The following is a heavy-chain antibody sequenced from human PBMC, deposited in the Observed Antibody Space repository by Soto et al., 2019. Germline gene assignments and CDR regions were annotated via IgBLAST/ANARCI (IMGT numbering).Heavy chain of an antibody. Sequence: RGLSCAACGFTCSSYKRNCVRQAPGKGREGVSYISSSGSKIDYADSVKGRLTRARDNAKNSLYLQMNSLRTEDTADYYCARDWIHSWEFDAWGQGTLVTVSS. CDR3: ARDWIHSWEFDA. CDR2: ISSSGSKI. CDR1: GFTCSSYK. V-gene: IGHV3-48*03. D-gene: IGHD1-26*01. J-gene: IGHJ5*02.